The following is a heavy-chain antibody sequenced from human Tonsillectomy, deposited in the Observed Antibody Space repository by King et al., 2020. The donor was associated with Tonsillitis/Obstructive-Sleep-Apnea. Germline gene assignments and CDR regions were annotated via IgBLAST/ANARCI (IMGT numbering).Heavy chain of an antibody. CDR1: GGSFSGYY. Sequence: VQLQQWGAGLLKPSETLSLTCGVYGGSFSGYYWSWIRQPPGKGLEWIGEISHTGSTNYNPSLKSRVTIXLDTSKNQLSLKLSSVTAADTAVYYCARDNGGGSAFDIWGPGXMVTVSS. CDR2: ISHTGST. V-gene: IGHV4-34*01. J-gene: IGHJ3*02. D-gene: IGHD3-16*01. CDR3: ARDNGGGSAFDI.